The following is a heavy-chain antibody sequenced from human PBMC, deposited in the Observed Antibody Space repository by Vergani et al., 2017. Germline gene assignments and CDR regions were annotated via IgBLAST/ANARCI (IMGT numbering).Heavy chain of an antibody. J-gene: IGHJ3*01. D-gene: IGHD3-10*01. CDR2: IYPGDSEV. Sequence: EKQLVQSGSETKKPGESLKISCQAFGYIFSNFWIGWVRQRPGGGLEWMGIIYPGDSEVKSNPTFRGQVIFSVDTSVNTAYLQWRSLQASDTATYFCASGGHGSENGEALQLWGQGTNITVSS. V-gene: IGHV5-51*01. CDR1: GYIFSNFW. CDR3: ASGGHGSENGEALQL.